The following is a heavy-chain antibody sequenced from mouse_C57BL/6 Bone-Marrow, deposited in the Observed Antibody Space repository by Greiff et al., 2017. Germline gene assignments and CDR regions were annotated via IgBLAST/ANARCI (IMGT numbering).Heavy chain of an antibody. J-gene: IGHJ1*03. CDR3: ARNSPGSSPYWYFDV. CDR2: IWSGGST. Sequence: VQLQQSGPGLVQPSQSLSITCTVSGFSLTSYGVHWVRQSPGKGLEWLGVIWSGGSTDYNAAFISRLSIRKDNSKSQVFFKMNSLQADDTAIYYCARNSPGSSPYWYFDVWGTGTTVTVSS. D-gene: IGHD1-1*01. CDR1: GFSLTSYG. V-gene: IGHV2-2*01.